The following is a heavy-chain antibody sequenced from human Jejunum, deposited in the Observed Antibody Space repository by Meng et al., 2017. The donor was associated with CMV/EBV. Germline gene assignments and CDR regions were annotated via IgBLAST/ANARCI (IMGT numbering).Heavy chain of an antibody. CDR3: ATRLTASAQIDN. D-gene: IGHD1-20*01. V-gene: IGHV4-30-4*08. J-gene: IGHJ4*02. CDR2: IYYSGNT. Sequence: TVSGGSISNGDYYWTWIRQSPGKGLEWIGYIYYSGNTFYNPSLQSRVSISVDTSKNQFSLNLGSVTAADTALYYCATRLTASAQIDNWGPGTLVTVSS. CDR1: GGSISNGDYY.